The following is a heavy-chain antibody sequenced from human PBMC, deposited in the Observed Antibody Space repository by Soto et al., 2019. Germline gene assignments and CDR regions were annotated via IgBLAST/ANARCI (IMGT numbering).Heavy chain of an antibody. V-gene: IGHV3-7*03. CDR2: IKQEGSEK. J-gene: IGHJ6*02. Sequence: PGGSLRLSCAASGFTFSSYWMSWVRQAPGKGLEWVANIKQEGSEKYYVDSVKGRFTISRDNAKNSLYLQMNSLRAEDTAVYYCARSLKGSTPPVCSRRTYGMDVWGQGTTVTVSS. D-gene: IGHD3-10*01. CDR1: GFTFSSYW. CDR3: ARSLKGSTPPVCSRRTYGMDV.